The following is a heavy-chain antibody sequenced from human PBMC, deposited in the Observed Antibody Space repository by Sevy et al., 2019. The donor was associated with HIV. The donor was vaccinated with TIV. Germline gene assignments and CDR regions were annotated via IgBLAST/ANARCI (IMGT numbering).Heavy chain of an antibody. CDR2: IGGGDT. J-gene: IGHJ5*02. V-gene: IGHV3-23*01. CDR3: AKDGVSRNKLWVWFDP. CDR1: GFTFNIYA. Sequence: GGSLRLSCATSGFTFNIYAMSWVRQAPGKGLEWVSTIGGGDTYYADSGKGRLTISRDDSKSGVYLQMNSLRADDTAVYYCAKDGVSRNKLWVWFDPWGQGTLVTVSS. D-gene: IGHD2-21*01.